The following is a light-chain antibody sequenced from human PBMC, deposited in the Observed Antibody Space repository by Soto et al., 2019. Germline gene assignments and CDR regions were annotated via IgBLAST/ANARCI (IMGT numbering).Light chain of an antibody. CDR3: SSYTTRSTLWVV. CDR1: SSDVGTYNY. CDR2: EVS. V-gene: IGLV2-14*01. Sequence: QSDLTQPASVSGSPGQSITISCTGTSSDVGTYNYVSWYQQHPGKAPKLIIFEVSDRPSGVSNRFSGSKSGNTASLTISGLQADDEADYYCSSYTTRSTLWVVFGGGTKLTVL. J-gene: IGLJ3*02.